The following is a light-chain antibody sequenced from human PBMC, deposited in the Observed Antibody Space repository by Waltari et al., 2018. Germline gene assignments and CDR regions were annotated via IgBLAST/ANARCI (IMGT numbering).Light chain of an antibody. Sequence: DIQMTQSPASLAASLGDRVTITCRPSQSVTTSLNWYQQKSGAPPKLLISAASSFQSGVPSRFSGSGSGTDFTLTITHLQPEDVATYFCQQSHSPPFTFGPGTKV. CDR1: QSVTTS. CDR3: QQSHSPPFT. J-gene: IGKJ3*01. V-gene: IGKV1-39*01. CDR2: AAS.